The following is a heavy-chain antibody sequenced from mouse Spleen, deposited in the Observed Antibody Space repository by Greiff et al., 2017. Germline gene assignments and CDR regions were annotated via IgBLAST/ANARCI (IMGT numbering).Heavy chain of an antibody. Sequence: QVQLQQSGAELARPGASVKMSCKASGYTFTSYTMHWVKQRPGQGLEWIGYINPSSGYTKYNQKFKDKATLTADKSSSTAYMQLSSLTSEDSAVYYCARRAYYGNFAMDYWGQGTSVTVSS. V-gene: IGHV1-4*01. CDR2: INPSSGYT. D-gene: IGHD2-10*01. CDR1: GYTFTSYT. J-gene: IGHJ4*01. CDR3: ARRAYYGNFAMDY.